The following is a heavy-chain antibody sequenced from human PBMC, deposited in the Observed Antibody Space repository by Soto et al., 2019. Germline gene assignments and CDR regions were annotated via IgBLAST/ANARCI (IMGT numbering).Heavy chain of an antibody. Sequence: QVQLVQSGAEVKKPGASVKVSCKASGYTFTSYAMHWVRQAPGQRLEWMGWINAGNGNTKYSQKFQGRVTITRDTSASTAYMELSSLRSEDTAVYYCARGRYCSGGSCYSGLHYWGQGTLVTVSS. V-gene: IGHV1-3*01. CDR3: ARGRYCSGGSCYSGLHY. D-gene: IGHD2-15*01. CDR2: INAGNGNT. J-gene: IGHJ4*02. CDR1: GYTFTSYA.